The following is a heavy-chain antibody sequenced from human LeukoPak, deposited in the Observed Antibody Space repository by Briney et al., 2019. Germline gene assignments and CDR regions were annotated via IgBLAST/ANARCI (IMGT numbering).Heavy chain of an antibody. Sequence: PSETLSLTCTVSGGSISSGGYYWSWIRQHPGKGLEWIGYIYYSGSTYYNPSPKSRVTISVDTSKNQFSLKLSSVTAADTAVYYCARDRLSPPGFDPWGQGTLVTVSS. J-gene: IGHJ5*02. CDR3: ARDRLSPPGFDP. D-gene: IGHD5-12*01. CDR1: GGSISSGGYY. CDR2: IYYSGST. V-gene: IGHV4-31*03.